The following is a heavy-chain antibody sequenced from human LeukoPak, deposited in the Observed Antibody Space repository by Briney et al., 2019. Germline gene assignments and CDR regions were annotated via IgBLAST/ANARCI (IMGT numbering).Heavy chain of an antibody. Sequence: GGSLRLSCAASGFTFSSYSMNWVRQAPGKGLEWVSSIISSSSYIYYADSVKGRFTISRDNAKNSLYLQMNSLRAEDTAVYYCARVGAIYCTNGVCPPFDYWGQGTLVTVSS. D-gene: IGHD2-8*01. CDR3: ARVGAIYCTNGVCPPFDY. CDR2: IISSSSYI. J-gene: IGHJ4*02. V-gene: IGHV3-21*01. CDR1: GFTFSSYS.